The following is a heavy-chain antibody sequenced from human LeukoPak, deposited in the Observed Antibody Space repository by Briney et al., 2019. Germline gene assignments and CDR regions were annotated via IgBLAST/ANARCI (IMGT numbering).Heavy chain of an antibody. J-gene: IGHJ4*02. CDR2: ISYDGSNK. V-gene: IGHV3-30*03. Sequence: GGSLRLSCAASGFTFSSYGMHWVRQAPGKGLEWVAVISYDGSNKYYADSVKGRFTISRDNSKNTAYLQMNSLKTEDTAVYYCTRPPDYGDGTGYWGQGTLVTVSS. CDR3: TRPPDYGDGTGY. CDR1: GFTFSSYG. D-gene: IGHD4-17*01.